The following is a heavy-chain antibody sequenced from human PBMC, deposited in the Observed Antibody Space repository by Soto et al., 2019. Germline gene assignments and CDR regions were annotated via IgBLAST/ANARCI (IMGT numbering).Heavy chain of an antibody. V-gene: IGHV1-69*12. CDR3: ARVEAVAGLYNSPGWDV. CDR2: IVPIFGTT. Sequence: QVQLVQSGAEVKKPGSSVKVSCKVSGGTFSNYAIDWVRLAPGHGLEWMGGIVPIFGTTYYTQKFQGGATIIAGASTHTAYLEMSSLRSEDTAMYYCARVEAVAGLYNSPGWDVWGQGTAVTVSS. CDR1: GGTFSNYA. D-gene: IGHD6-19*01. J-gene: IGHJ6*02.